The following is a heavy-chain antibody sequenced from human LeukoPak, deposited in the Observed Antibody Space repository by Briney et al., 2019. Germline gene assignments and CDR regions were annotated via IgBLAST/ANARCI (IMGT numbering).Heavy chain of an antibody. CDR3: ARDRRSGYDWSFDY. J-gene: IGHJ4*02. V-gene: IGHV3-33*01. CDR1: GFTFSSYG. Sequence: GGSLRLSCAASGFTFSSYGMHWVRQAPGKGLEWAAVIWYDGRNKYYVDSVKGRFTISRDNSKNTLYLQMNSLRAEDTAVYYCARDRRSGYDWSFDYWGQGTLVTVPS. D-gene: IGHD5-12*01. CDR2: IWYDGRNK.